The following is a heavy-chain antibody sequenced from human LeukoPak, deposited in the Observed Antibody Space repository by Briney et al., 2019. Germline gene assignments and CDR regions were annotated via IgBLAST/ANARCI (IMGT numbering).Heavy chain of an antibody. J-gene: IGHJ4*02. V-gene: IGHV4-59*05. CDR1: GGSISSYY. CDR2: IYYSGST. CDR3: ARHDTFDY. Sequence: PSETLSLTCTVSGGSISSYYWSWIRQPPGKGLEWIGSIYYSGSTYYNPSLKSRVTISVDTSKNQFSLKLSSVTAADTAVYYCARHDTFDYWGQGTLVTVSS.